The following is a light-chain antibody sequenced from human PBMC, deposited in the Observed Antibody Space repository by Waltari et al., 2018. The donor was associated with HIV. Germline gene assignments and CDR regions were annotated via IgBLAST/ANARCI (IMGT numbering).Light chain of an antibody. CDR1: NSDVGGYNY. Sequence: QSALTQPASVSGSPGQSITISCSGTNSDVGGYNYVSWYQQHPGKAPKLIIFDVSQRPSGISNRFSGSKSGNTASLTISGIQAEDEADYYCSSYTRSTTLDAVFGTGTKVSVL. V-gene: IGLV2-14*03. CDR2: DVS. CDR3: SSYTRSTTLDAV. J-gene: IGLJ1*01.